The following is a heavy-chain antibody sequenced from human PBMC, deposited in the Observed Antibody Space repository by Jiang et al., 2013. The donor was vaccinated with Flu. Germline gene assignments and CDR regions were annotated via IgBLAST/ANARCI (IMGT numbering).Heavy chain of an antibody. J-gene: IGHJ4*02. CDR3: ARQNGGMEY. Sequence: VQLVESGPEVKKPGESLKISCKGSGYTFATYWIGWVRQMPGKGLEWMATIYPGDSDIRYSPSFQGQITISADKSVNTAYLQWSSLKASDTAMYYCARQNGGMEYWGQGTLVTVSS. CDR2: IYPGDSDI. D-gene: IGHD2-15*01. V-gene: IGHV5-51*01. CDR1: GYTFATYW.